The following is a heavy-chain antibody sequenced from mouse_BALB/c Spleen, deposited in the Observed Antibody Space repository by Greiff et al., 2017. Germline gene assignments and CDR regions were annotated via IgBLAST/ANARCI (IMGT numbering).Heavy chain of an antibody. J-gene: IGHJ4*01. CDR2: ISYSGST. Sequence: EVKLVESGPGLVKPSQSLSLTCTVTGYSITSDYAWNWIRQFPGNKLEWMGYISYSGSTSYNPSLKSRISITRDTSKNQFFLQLNSVTTEDTATYYCARGVYGNYPYYAMDYWGQGTSVTVSS. CDR1: GYSITSDYA. D-gene: IGHD2-1*01. V-gene: IGHV3-2*02. CDR3: ARGVYGNYPYYAMDY.